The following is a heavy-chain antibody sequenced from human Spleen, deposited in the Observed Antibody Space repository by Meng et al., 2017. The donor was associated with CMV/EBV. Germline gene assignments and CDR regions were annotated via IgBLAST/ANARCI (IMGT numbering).Heavy chain of an antibody. Sequence: SETLSLTCTVSGGSISSYYWSWIRQPPGKGLEWIGYIYYSGSTHYNPSLKSRVTISVDTSKNQFSLKLNSVTAADTAVYYCAREDIVVVEHGMDVWGQGTTVTVSS. J-gene: IGHJ6*02. CDR3: AREDIVVVEHGMDV. V-gene: IGHV4-4*08. CDR1: GGSISSYY. CDR2: IYYSGST. D-gene: IGHD2-2*01.